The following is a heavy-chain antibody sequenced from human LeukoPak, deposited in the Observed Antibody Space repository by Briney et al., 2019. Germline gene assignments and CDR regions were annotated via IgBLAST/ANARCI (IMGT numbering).Heavy chain of an antibody. CDR3: SKMPLRYYYMDV. Sequence: GGSLRLSCAASGFTFSGYGMQWVRQAPGKGLVWVSRISSEGSSTGYADSVKGRFTISRDNANNTLYLQMNSLRAEDTAVYFCSKMPLRYYYMDVWGKGPTVPVSS. V-gene: IGHV3-74*01. D-gene: IGHD2-2*01. CDR2: ISSEGSST. J-gene: IGHJ6*03. CDR1: GFTFSGYG.